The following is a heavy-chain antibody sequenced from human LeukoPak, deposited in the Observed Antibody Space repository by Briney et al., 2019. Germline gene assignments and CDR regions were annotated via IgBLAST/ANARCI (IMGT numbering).Heavy chain of an antibody. CDR1: GFSLTTGEMC. J-gene: IGHJ2*01. CDR3: ARSAMTEVGLSASWYFDL. Sequence: SGPTLANPTQTLTLTCTFSGFSLTTGEMCVSWIRQPPGKALEWLARIDWDDDKYYRTSLKTRLTISKDTSRNQVVLTMTNMDPVDTGTYYCARSAMTEVGLSASWYFDLWGRGTLVTVSS. D-gene: IGHD2/OR15-2a*01. V-gene: IGHV2-70*11. CDR2: IDWDDDK.